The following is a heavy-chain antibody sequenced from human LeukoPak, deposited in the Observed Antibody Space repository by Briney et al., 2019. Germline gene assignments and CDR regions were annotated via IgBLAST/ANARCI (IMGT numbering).Heavy chain of an antibody. CDR3: AKLLYYYDSSQPY. D-gene: IGHD3-22*01. J-gene: IGHJ4*02. CDR1: GFTFSTFA. Sequence: PGGSLRLSCAASGFTFSTFAMIWVRQPPGKGLEWVSSIFPSGGEIHYADSVRGRFTISRDNSKSTLSLQMNSLRAEDTAVYYCAKLLYYYDSSQPYWGQGTLVTVSS. CDR2: IFPSGGEI. V-gene: IGHV3-23*01.